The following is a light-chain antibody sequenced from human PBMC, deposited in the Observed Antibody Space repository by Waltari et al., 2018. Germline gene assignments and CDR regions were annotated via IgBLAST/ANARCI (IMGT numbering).Light chain of an antibody. CDR3: QSFDNMLSGGVV. CDR2: GNN. CDR1: TPNIGAGPE. J-gene: IGLJ2*01. V-gene: IGLV1-40*01. Sequence: QSVLTQPPSVSGTPGQRVTISCSGSTPNIGAGPEVHWYHPLPGTAPKLLIYGNNNRPSGVPDRFSGSKSGTSASLAITGLQADDEADYFCQSFDNMLSGGVVFGGGTKLAVL.